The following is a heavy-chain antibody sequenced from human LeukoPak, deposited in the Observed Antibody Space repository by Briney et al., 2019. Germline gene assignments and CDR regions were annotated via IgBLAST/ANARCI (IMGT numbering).Heavy chain of an antibody. CDR1: GGSISNYY. J-gene: IGHJ2*01. CDR2: ISYSGST. D-gene: IGHD1-26*01. CDR3: ATDGNFDL. Sequence: SETLSLTCTVSGGSISNYYWSWIRQPPGKGLEWIGYISYSGSTSYNPSLRSRVTISVDTSKNQFSLKLSSVTAADTAVYYCATDGNFDLWGRGTLVTVSS. V-gene: IGHV4-59*01.